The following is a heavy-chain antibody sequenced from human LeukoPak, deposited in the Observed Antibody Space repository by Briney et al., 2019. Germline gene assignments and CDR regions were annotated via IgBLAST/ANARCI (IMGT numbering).Heavy chain of an antibody. D-gene: IGHD3-10*01. CDR2: IGSSSSYI. V-gene: IGHV3-21*01. Sequence: GGSLRLSCAASGFTFGSYSMNWVRQAPGKGLEWVSSIGSSSSYIYYADSVKGRFTISRDNAKNSLYLQMNSLRAEDTAVYCCARGMVRGDKGDYWGQGTLVTVSS. J-gene: IGHJ4*02. CDR3: ARGMVRGDKGDY. CDR1: GFTFGSYS.